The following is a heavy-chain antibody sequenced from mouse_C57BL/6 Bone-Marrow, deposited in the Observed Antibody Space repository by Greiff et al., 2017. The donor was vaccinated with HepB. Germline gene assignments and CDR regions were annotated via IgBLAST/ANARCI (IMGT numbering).Heavy chain of an antibody. CDR2: IYPGSGNT. Sequence: VQLQQSGPELVKPGASVKISCKASGYSFTSYYIHWVKQRPGQGLEWIGWIYPGSGNTKYNEKFKGKATLTADTSSSTAYMQLSSLTSEDSAVYYCARTTVVGYWYFDVWGTGTTVTVSS. V-gene: IGHV1-66*01. D-gene: IGHD1-1*01. CDR3: ARTTVVGYWYFDV. J-gene: IGHJ1*03. CDR1: GYSFTSYY.